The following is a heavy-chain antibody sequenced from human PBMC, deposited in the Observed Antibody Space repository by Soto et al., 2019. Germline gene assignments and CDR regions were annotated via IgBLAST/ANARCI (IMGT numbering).Heavy chain of an antibody. CDR3: ARGFYDRENYYYYMDV. CDR1: GYTFTSYG. V-gene: IGHV1-18*01. J-gene: IGHJ6*03. Sequence: ASVKVSCKASGYTFTSYGISWVRQAPGQGLEWMGWISAYNGNTNYAQKLQGRVTMTTDTSTSTAYMELRSLRSDDTAVYYCARGFYDRENYYYYMDVWGKGTTVTVSS. D-gene: IGHD5-12*01. CDR2: ISAYNGNT.